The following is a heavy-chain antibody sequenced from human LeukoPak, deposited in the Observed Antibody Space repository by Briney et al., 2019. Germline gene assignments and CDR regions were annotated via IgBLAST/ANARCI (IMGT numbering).Heavy chain of an antibody. CDR1: GFTFGSHG. D-gene: IGHD4-17*01. J-gene: IGHJ3*02. Sequence: PGGSLRLSCAGSGFTFGSHGMNWVRQAPGKGLEWVSSISSNSGFQLYADSVKGRFTVSRDNSQESLFLQMNSLRADDTAVYYCARDRGDYGDYLPGDAFDIWGQGTMVTVSS. CDR2: ISSNSGFQ. V-gene: IGHV3-21*04. CDR3: ARDRGDYGDYLPGDAFDI.